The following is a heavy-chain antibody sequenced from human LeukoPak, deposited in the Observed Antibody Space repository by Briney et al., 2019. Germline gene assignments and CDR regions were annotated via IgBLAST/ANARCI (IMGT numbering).Heavy chain of an antibody. V-gene: IGHV4-39*01. CDR3: ARQGAAHRGAFDI. J-gene: IGHJ3*02. Sequence: SETLSLTCTVSGGSISSSSYYWGWIRQPPGKGLEWIGSIYYSGSTYYNPSLKSRVTISVDTSKNQFSLKLSSVTAADTAVYYCARQGAAHRGAFDIWGQGTMVTVSS. CDR2: IYYSGST. CDR1: GGSISSSSYY. D-gene: IGHD6-13*01.